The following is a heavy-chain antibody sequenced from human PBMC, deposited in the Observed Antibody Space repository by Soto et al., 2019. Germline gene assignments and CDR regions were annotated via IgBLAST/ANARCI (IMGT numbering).Heavy chain of an antibody. D-gene: IGHD2-21*01. CDR3: ARGRVIHNWFDP. CDR2: IYYSGST. Sequence: TSETLSLTCTVSGGSISSGDYYWSWIRQPPGKGLEWIGYIYYSGSTYYNPSLKSRVTISVDTSKNQFSLKLSSVTAADTAVYYCARGRVIHNWFDPWGQGTLVTVSS. CDR1: GGSISSGDYY. J-gene: IGHJ5*02. V-gene: IGHV4-30-4*01.